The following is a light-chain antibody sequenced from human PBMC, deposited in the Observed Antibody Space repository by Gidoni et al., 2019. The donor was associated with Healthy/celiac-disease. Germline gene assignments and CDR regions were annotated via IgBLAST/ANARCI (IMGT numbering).Light chain of an antibody. J-gene: IGLJ3*02. Sequence: ALTQPASVSGSPGQSITISCTGTSSDVGGYNYVSWYQQHPGKAPKLMIYDVSNRPSGVSNRFSGSKSGNTASLTISGLQAEDEADYYCSSYTSSSNWVFGGGTKLTVL. V-gene: IGLV2-14*03. CDR1: SSDVGGYNY. CDR2: DVS. CDR3: SSYTSSSNWV.